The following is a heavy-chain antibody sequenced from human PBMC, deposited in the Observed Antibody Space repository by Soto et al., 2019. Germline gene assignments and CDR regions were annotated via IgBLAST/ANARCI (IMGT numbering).Heavy chain of an antibody. CDR2: ISGSGFKK. Sequence: PGWSLRLSCAASGFIFENFGMSWVRQAPGKGLEWISSISGSGFKKYYADSVKGRFTISGDNSKSTVYLELNNLSAEDTAVYHCAKNQGVELVPLATVDWFDPWGQGSVVTVSS. V-gene: IGHV3-23*01. D-gene: IGHD1-26*01. CDR1: GFIFENFG. J-gene: IGHJ5*02. CDR3: AKNQGVELVPLATVDWFDP.